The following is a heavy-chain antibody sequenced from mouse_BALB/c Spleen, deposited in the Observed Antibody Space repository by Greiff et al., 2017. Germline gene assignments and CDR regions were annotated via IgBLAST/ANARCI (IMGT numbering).Heavy chain of an antibody. CDR1: GYTFTSYY. CDR2: INPSNGGT. J-gene: IGHJ2*01. V-gene: IGHV1S81*02. Sequence: QVHVKQSGAELVKPGASVKLSCKASGYTFTSYYMYWVKQRPGQGLEWIGEINPSNGGTNFNEKFKSKATLTVDKSSSTAYMQLSSLTSEDSAVYYCTREGSYYGHPYYFDYWGQGTTLTVSS. D-gene: IGHD1-2*01. CDR3: TREGSYYGHPYYFDY.